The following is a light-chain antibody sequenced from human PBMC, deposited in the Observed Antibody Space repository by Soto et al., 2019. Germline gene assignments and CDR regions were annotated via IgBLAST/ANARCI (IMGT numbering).Light chain of an antibody. CDR3: QSYDSSLSAYVV. J-gene: IGLJ2*01. Sequence: QSVLTQPPSVSEAPGQRVTISCTGSSYNIGAGYDVHWYQQLPGTAPKLLIYGNSNRPSGVPDRFSVSKSGTSASLAITGLQAEDEAYYYCQSYDSSLSAYVVFGGGTKVTVL. CDR2: GNS. CDR1: SYNIGAGYD. V-gene: IGLV1-40*01.